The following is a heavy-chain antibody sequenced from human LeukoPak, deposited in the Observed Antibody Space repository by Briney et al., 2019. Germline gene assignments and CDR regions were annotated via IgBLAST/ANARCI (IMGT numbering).Heavy chain of an antibody. Sequence: ASVKVSCKASGGTFSSYAISWVRQAPGQGLEWMGGIIPIFGTANYAQKFQGRVTITADKSMSTAYMELSSLRSEDTAVYYCARDLYSSSSARLYYFDYWGQGTLVTVSS. J-gene: IGHJ4*02. D-gene: IGHD6-6*01. V-gene: IGHV1-69*06. CDR1: GGTFSSYA. CDR3: ARDLYSSSSARLYYFDY. CDR2: IIPIFGTA.